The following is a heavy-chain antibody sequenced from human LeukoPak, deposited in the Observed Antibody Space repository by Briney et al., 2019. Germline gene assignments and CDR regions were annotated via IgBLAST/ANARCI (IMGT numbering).Heavy chain of an antibody. CDR1: GYTYISYD. CDR2: TNPNSGNT. CDR3: ARDGAAAGYIDY. J-gene: IGHJ4*02. Sequence: ASVKVSCKASGYTYISYDINWVRQAPEQGLEWMGWTNPNSGNTAFAQKFQGRVTITRNNTISTVYMELSSLRSEDTAVYYCARDGAAAGYIDYWGQGTLVTVSS. D-gene: IGHD6-13*01. V-gene: IGHV1-8*02.